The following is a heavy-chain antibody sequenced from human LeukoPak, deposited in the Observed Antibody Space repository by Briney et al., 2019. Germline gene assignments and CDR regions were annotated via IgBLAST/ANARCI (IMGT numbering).Heavy chain of an antibody. D-gene: IGHD6-13*01. V-gene: IGHV4-39*07. J-gene: IGHJ5*02. CDR2: IYYSGNT. CDR3: ARDFSSWLSWFDP. CDR1: GGSISSSNYY. Sequence: PSETLSLTCSVSGGSISSSNYYWGYIRQPPGKGLEWIGSIYYSGNTYYNPSLKSRVTMSVDTSKNQFSLKLSSVTAADTAVYYCARDFSSWLSWFDPWGQGTLVTVSS.